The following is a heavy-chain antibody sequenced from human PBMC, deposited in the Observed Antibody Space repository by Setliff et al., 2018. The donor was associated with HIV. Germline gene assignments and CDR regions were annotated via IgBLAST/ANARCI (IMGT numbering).Heavy chain of an antibody. CDR2: FFYNGLT. D-gene: IGHD3-16*02. V-gene: IGHV4-39*01. J-gene: IGHJ4*02. CDR3: AAMSGGGLIDPRSYFDS. Sequence: SETLSLTCSVSGGSIRSSYSYLGWVRQPPGGGLEWIGSFFYNGLTTYTPSLKSRVTVSADTSKNKYSLKLTSLTAADTSTYFCAAMSGGGLIDPRSYFDSWGRGILVTVSS. CDR1: GGSIRSSYSY.